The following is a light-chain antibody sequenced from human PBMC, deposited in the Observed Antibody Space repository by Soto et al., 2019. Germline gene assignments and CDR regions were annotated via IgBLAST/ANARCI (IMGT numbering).Light chain of an antibody. CDR2: YAS. V-gene: IGKV1-5*01. CDR3: QQYSSYYT. Sequence: IQMTQSPSTLSASVGDRVTITCRASQSITTWLAWYQQKPGKAPKLLIYYASSLQSGVPSRFSGSGSGTEFTLSISSKQPDDFATYSCQQYSSYYTFGQLTRLEIK. J-gene: IGKJ5*01. CDR1: QSITTW.